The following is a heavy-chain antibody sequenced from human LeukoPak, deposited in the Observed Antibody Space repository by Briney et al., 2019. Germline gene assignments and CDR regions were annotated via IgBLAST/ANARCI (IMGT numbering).Heavy chain of an antibody. V-gene: IGHV3-7*04. D-gene: IGHD3-3*01. CDR3: ARALNYDFWSGYYNSNWFDP. Sequence: GGSLRLSCAASGFTFSSYWMSWVRQAPGKGLEWVANIKQDGSEKYYVDSVKGRFTISRDNAQNSLYLQMNSLRAEDTAVYYCARALNYDFWSGYYNSNWFDPWGQGTLVTVSS. CDR2: IKQDGSEK. CDR1: GFTFSSYW. J-gene: IGHJ5*02.